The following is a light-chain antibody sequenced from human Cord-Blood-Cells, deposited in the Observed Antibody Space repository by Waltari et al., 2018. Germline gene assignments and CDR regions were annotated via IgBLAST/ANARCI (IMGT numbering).Light chain of an antibody. J-gene: IGLJ3*02. Sequence: QSALTQPPPASGSPGQSVTIPCTGTSSDVGGSNYVSWYQQHPGKAPKLMIYEVSKRPSGVPDRFSGSKSGNTASLTVSGLQAEDEADYYCSSYAGSNNLVFGGGTKLTVL. CDR3: SSYAGSNNLV. CDR2: EVS. CDR1: SSDVGGSNY. V-gene: IGLV2-8*01.